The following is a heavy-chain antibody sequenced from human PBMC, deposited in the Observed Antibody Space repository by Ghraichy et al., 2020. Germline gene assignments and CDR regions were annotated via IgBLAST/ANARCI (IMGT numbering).Heavy chain of an antibody. CDR3: VKDPPTTVTTTDY. V-gene: IGHV3-23*01. CDR1: GFPFSNYV. D-gene: IGHD4-17*01. J-gene: IGHJ4*02. CDR2: IVGSGVNT. Sequence: GGSLRLSCTASGFPFSNYVMNWVRQAPGKGLEWVSGIVGSGVNTYYADSVMGRFTISRDNSKNTLYLQMNSLRADDTAVYYCVKDPPTTVTTTDYWGQGTLVTVSS.